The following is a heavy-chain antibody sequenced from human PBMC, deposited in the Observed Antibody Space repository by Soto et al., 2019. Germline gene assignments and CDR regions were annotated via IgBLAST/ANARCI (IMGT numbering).Heavy chain of an antibody. Sequence: SETLSLTCTVSGGSISSYYWSWIRQPPGKGLEWIGYIYYSGSTNYNPSLKSRVTISVDTSKNQFSLKLSSVTAADTAVYYCARIGDYGEFDYWGQGTLVTVSS. J-gene: IGHJ4*02. D-gene: IGHD4-17*01. CDR1: GGSISSYY. V-gene: IGHV4-59*08. CDR3: ARIGDYGEFDY. CDR2: IYYSGST.